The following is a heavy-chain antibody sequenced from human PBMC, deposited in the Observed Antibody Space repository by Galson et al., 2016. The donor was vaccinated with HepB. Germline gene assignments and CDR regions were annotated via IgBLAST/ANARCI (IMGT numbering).Heavy chain of an antibody. CDR1: GFTFSTYT. CDR3: ARVAAKESWGNTILGVVSNWFDP. J-gene: IGHJ5*02. Sequence: SLRLSCAASGFTFSTYTMNWVRQAPGKGLEWVSSISSSSFFIYYAATVKGRFTISRDNANNSLYLQMNSLRGEDTAVYYCARVAAKESWGNTILGVVSNWFDPWGQGTRVTVSS. V-gene: IGHV3-21*01. CDR2: ISSSSFFI. D-gene: IGHD3-3*01.